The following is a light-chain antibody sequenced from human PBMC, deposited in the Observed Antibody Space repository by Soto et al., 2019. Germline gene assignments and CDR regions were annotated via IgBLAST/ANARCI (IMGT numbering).Light chain of an antibody. V-gene: IGKV1-33*01. CDR2: DAS. CDR1: QDISNY. CDR3: QPYANRPMYT. Sequence: DIQMTQSPSSLSASVGDRVTITCQASQDISNYLNWYQQKPGKAPKLLIDDASNLETGGPSRFSGSGSGTDFTVTISRLQPEDSATYYCQPYANRPMYTVGQEPNLEIK. J-gene: IGKJ2*01.